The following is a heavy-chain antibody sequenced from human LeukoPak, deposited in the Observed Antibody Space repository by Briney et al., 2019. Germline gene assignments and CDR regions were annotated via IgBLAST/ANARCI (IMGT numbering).Heavy chain of an antibody. J-gene: IGHJ4*02. Sequence: SETLSLTCTVSGGSISSYYWSWIRQPPGKGLEWIGYIYYSGSTNYNPSLKSRVTISVDTSKNQFSLKLSSVAAADTAVYYCARHKSKGSGSYYDYWGQGTLVTVSS. CDR2: IYYSGST. D-gene: IGHD3-10*01. CDR3: ARHKSKGSGSYYDY. CDR1: GGSISSYY. V-gene: IGHV4-59*08.